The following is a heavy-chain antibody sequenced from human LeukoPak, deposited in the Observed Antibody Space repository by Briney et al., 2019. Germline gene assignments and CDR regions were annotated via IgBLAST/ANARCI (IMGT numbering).Heavy chain of an antibody. CDR2: INHSGST. CDR1: GGSFSGYY. CDR3: ARRRGSGSYYRLGFDY. Sequence: PSETLSLTCAVYGGSFSGYYWSWIRQPPGKGLEWIGEINHSGSTNYNPSLKSRVTISVDTSKNQFSLKLSSVTAADTAVYYCARRRGSGSYYRLGFDYWGQGTLVTVSS. J-gene: IGHJ4*02. V-gene: IGHV4-34*01. D-gene: IGHD3-10*01.